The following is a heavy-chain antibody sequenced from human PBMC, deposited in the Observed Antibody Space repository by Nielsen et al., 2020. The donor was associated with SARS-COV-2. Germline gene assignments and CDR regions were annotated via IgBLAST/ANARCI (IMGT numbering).Heavy chain of an antibody. CDR2: IYYSGIT. CDR3: ARRIGGWFDP. Sequence: SETLSLTCTVSGGSISSYYWSWIRQPPGKGLEWIGYIYYSGITNYNPSLKSRVTISIDTSKNQFSLKLSSVTAADTAVYYCARRIGGWFDPWGQGTLVTVSS. CDR1: GGSISSYY. D-gene: IGHD1-26*01. V-gene: IGHV4-59*01. J-gene: IGHJ5*02.